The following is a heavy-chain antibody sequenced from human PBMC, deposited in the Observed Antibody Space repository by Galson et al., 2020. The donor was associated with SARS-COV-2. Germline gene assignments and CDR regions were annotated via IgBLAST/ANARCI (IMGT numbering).Heavy chain of an antibody. D-gene: IGHD2-8*01. J-gene: IGHJ3*02. CDR3: AREMDDAFDI. CDR1: GYTFTGHF. V-gene: IGHV1-2*02. CDR2: IDPKGGVT. Sequence: ASVKVSCETSGYTFTGHFIHWARQAPGQGLEWVGWIDPKGGVTNYAQKFRGRVTVTRDTSSSTSYMELRSLTSDDTAVYYCAREMDDAFDIWGQGTLVTVSS.